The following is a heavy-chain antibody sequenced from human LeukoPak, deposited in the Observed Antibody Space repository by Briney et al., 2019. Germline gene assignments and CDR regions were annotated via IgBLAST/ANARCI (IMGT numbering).Heavy chain of an antibody. CDR2: IYTSGST. D-gene: IGHD2-2*01. Sequence: SSQTLSLTCTVSGGSISSGSYYWSWIRQPAGKGLEWIGCIYTSGSTNYNPSLKSRVTISVDTSKDQFSLKLSSVTAADTAVYYRARDLGYCSSTSCLNWFDPWGQGTLVTVSS. CDR3: ARDLGYCSSTSCLNWFDP. J-gene: IGHJ5*02. V-gene: IGHV4-61*02. CDR1: GGSISSGSYY.